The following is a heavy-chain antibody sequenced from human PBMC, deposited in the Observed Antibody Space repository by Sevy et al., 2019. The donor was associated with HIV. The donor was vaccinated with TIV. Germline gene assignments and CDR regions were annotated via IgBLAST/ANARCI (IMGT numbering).Heavy chain of an antibody. D-gene: IGHD2-8*01. V-gene: IGHV1-18*04. CDR1: GYTFTSYG. CDR2: ISAYNGNT. J-gene: IGHJ6*03. CDR3: AEDLPVPPIVLMVPGNYYYMDV. Sequence: ASVKVSCKATGYTFTSYGISWVRQAPGQGLEWMGWISAYNGNTNYAQKLQGRVTMTTDTSTSTAYMELRSRRSDDTAVYYCAEDLPVPPIVLMVPGNYYYMDVWGKGTTVTVSS.